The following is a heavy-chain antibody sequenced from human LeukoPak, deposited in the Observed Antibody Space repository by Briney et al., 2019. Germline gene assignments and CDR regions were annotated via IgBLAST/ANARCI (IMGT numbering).Heavy chain of an antibody. D-gene: IGHD3-22*01. J-gene: IGHJ6*02. Sequence: ASVKVSCKVSGYTLTELSMHWVRQAPGQGLEWMGWISAYNGNTNYAQKLQGRVTMTTDTSTSTAYMELRSLRSDDTAVYYCARDHYYDSSGYWVAEWLVDVWGQGTTVTVSS. V-gene: IGHV1-18*01. CDR1: GYTLTELS. CDR3: ARDHYYDSSGYWVAEWLVDV. CDR2: ISAYNGNT.